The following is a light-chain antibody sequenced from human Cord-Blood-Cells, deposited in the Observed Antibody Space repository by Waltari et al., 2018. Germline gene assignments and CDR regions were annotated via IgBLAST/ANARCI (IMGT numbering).Light chain of an antibody. CDR1: HGISNY. J-gene: IGKJ1*01. V-gene: IGKV1-16*01. CDR2: AAS. Sequence: DIQMTQSPSAMSASVGDRVTITCRASHGISNYLAWFQQKPGKAPQSLIYAASSLHSGVPSRFSGSGSGTDFTLTISSLQPEDFATYYCKQYNSYPRTFGQGTKVEIK. CDR3: KQYNSYPRT.